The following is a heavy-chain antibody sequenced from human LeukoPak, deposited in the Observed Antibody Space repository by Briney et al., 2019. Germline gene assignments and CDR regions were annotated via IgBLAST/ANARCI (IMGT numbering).Heavy chain of an antibody. Sequence: SETLSLTCAVYGGSFSGYYWSWIRQPPGKGLEWIGEINHSGSTNYNPSLKSRVTISVDMSKNQFSLKLSSVTAADTAVYYCASLARSSSSGRLYYYYGMDVWGQGTTVTVSS. CDR2: INHSGST. D-gene: IGHD6-6*01. CDR1: GGSFSGYY. CDR3: ASLARSSSSGRLYYYYGMDV. J-gene: IGHJ6*02. V-gene: IGHV4-34*01.